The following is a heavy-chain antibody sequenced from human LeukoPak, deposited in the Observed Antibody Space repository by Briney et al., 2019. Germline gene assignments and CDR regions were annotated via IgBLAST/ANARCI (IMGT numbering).Heavy chain of an antibody. CDR3: ARAPFQGYMDV. Sequence: GNLSPPCNVSGGAISTYYWGWVRQPPGEGLEWIGYIYYSGSTNYNPSLKSRLSISVDTSKDQFSLKLRSVSDADTAAYYCARAPFQGYMDVWGKGTTVTVSS. CDR1: GGAISTYY. CDR2: IYYSGST. V-gene: IGHV4-59*01. D-gene: IGHD2/OR15-2a*01. J-gene: IGHJ6*04.